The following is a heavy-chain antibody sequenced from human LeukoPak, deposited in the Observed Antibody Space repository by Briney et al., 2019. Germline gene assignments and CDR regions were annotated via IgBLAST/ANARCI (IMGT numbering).Heavy chain of an antibody. J-gene: IGHJ4*02. CDR2: ISSGSSYI. V-gene: IGHV3-21*01. D-gene: IGHD5-12*01. CDR1: GFTFSTYS. CDR3: ARGPSGYHNT. Sequence: SGGSLRLSCAASGFTFSTYSMNWVRQAPGKGLEWVSSISSGSSYIYYADSVKGRFTISRDNSKNTLYLQMNSLRAEDTAVYYCARGPSGYHNTGGQGTLVTVSS.